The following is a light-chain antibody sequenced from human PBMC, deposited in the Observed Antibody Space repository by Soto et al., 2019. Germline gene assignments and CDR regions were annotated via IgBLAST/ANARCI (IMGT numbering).Light chain of an antibody. CDR3: QQYYSFPWT. CDR1: QTISSY. CDR2: AAS. J-gene: IGKJ1*01. Sequence: DIQLTQSPSTLSGSVGARFTITCRASQTISSYLAWYQQKPGKAPELLIYAASTLQSGVPSRFSGSGSGTDFTLTISGLQSEDFATYYCQQYYSFPWTFGQGTKVDIK. V-gene: IGKV1-9*01.